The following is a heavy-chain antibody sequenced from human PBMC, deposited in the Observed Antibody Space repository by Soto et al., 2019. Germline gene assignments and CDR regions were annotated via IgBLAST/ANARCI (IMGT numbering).Heavy chain of an antibody. CDR1: GGSISTGNYY. CDR3: ARIDYFDWLLHDY. Sequence: PSETLSLTCLVSGGSISTGNYYLGWIRQPPGKGLEWIGYIHGSGTTNYNPSLKSRVTISVDTSKNQFFLKLSSVTAADTAVYYCARIDYFDWLLHDYWGQGTLVTVSS. D-gene: IGHD3-9*01. CDR2: IHGSGTT. J-gene: IGHJ4*02. V-gene: IGHV4-61*01.